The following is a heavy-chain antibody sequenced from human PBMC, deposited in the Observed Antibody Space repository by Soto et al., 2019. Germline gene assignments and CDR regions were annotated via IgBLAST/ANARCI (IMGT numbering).Heavy chain of an antibody. D-gene: IGHD5-12*01. CDR1: GDTFNDYY. V-gene: IGHV1-2*04. CDR2: INPNGGVT. Sequence: QVQLVQSGAEVKKPGASVTVSCRSSGDTFNDYYIHWVRQAPGQGLEWMGWINPNGGVTKYAQKFQGWVTMTRDTSIRTVNMQLSRLRSDDTAVYYWARESGGATATLDYYYFYMDVWGTGTTVTVSS. CDR3: ARESGGATATLDYYYFYMDV. J-gene: IGHJ6*03.